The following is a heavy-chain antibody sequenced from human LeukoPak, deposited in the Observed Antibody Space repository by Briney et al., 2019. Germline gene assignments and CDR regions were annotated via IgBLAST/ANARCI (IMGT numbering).Heavy chain of an antibody. Sequence: GGSLRLSCAASGFTVSSNYMSWVRQAPGKGLECVSVIYSGGNTYYVDSVKGRFTISRDNSENTLYLQMNSLRAEDTAVYYCARQHIGYCSSTSCYVDYWGQGTLVTVSS. J-gene: IGHJ4*02. D-gene: IGHD2-2*01. CDR3: ARQHIGYCSSTSCYVDY. CDR2: IYSGGNT. CDR1: GFTVSSNY. V-gene: IGHV3-53*01.